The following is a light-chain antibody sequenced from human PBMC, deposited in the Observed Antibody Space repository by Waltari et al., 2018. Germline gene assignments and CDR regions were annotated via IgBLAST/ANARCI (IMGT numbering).Light chain of an antibody. V-gene: IGLV2-14*03. J-gene: IGLJ3*02. Sequence: QSALTQPASVSGSPGQSVSISCTGTSRDVGDSNSVSWFQDRPGQGPKVIIYAVSDRASGVPARFSGSKSGNTASLAISGLQAEDEADYYCSSESSDKVVLFGGGTKVTVL. CDR2: AVS. CDR3: SSESSDKVVL. CDR1: SRDVGDSNS.